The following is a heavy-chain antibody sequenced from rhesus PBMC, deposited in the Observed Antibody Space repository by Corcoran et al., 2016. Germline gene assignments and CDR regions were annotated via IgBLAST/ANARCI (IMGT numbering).Heavy chain of an antibody. CDR3: AKIPSSANYYDSGYYTVDY. CDR1: GFTFSSYG. D-gene: IGHD3-28*01. V-gene: IGHV3S5*01. Sequence: EVQLVESGGGLVQPGGSLRLSCAASGFTFSSYGMSWVRQAPGKGLEWVSYISNGGGSTYFADSVKGRCTSSRDNSKNTLSLQINSLRAEDTAVYYCAKIPSSANYYDSGYYTVDYWGQGVLVTVSS. J-gene: IGHJ4*01. CDR2: ISNGGGST.